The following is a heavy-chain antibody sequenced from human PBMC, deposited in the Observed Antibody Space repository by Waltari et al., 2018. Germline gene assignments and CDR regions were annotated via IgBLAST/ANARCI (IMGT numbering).Heavy chain of an antibody. CDR2: ISSSSSFI. J-gene: IGHJ4*02. D-gene: IGHD4-17*01. CDR3: VRSDYGDYVGGYY. CDR1: GFTFRYYT. Sequence: EVQLVESGGGLVKPGGSLRLSCAASGFTFRYYTMSWVRQTPGKGLEWVSSISSSSSFIYYADSVKGRFTISRDNAKNSLFLQMNSLRAEDTSVYYCVRSDYGDYVGGYYWGQGTVVTVSS. V-gene: IGHV3-21*01.